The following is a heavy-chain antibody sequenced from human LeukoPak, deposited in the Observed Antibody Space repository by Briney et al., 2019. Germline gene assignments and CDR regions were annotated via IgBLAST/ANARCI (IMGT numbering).Heavy chain of an antibody. CDR3: VSFYETY. CDR2: INSVGSWT. D-gene: IGHD2/OR15-2a*01. Sequence: GGSLRLSCAASGNYWMHWVRQAPGKGLVWVSHINSVGSWTSYADSVKGRFTISKDNAKNTVYLQMNSLRAEDTAVYYCVSFYETYWGRGTLVTVSS. CDR1: GNYW. J-gene: IGHJ4*02. V-gene: IGHV3-74*01.